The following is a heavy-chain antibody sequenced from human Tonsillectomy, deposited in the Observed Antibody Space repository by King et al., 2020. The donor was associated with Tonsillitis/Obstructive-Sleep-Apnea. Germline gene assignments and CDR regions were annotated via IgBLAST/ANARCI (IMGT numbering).Heavy chain of an antibody. CDR3: ARDQEEYSYEQTPLDYGMDV. J-gene: IGHJ6*02. D-gene: IGHD5-18*01. CDR1: GFTFSSYW. Sequence: VQLVESGGGLVQSGGSLRLSCAASGFTFSSYWMHWVRQAPGKGLVWVSRINSDGSSTTYADSVKGRLTISRDNAKNTLYLQMNSLRVEDTAVYYCARDQEEYSYEQTPLDYGMDVWGQGTTVTVSS. V-gene: IGHV3-74*01. CDR2: INSDGSST.